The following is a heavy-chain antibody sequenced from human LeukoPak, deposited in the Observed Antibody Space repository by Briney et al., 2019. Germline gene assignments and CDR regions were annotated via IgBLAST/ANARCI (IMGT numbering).Heavy chain of an antibody. CDR3: AKGHGDFDY. J-gene: IGHJ4*02. D-gene: IGHD4-17*01. CDR1: GFTFSSYG. V-gene: IGHV3-30*18. CDR2: ISYDGSNK. Sequence: GGSLRLSCAASGFTFSSYGMHWVRQAPGKGLEWVAVISYDGSNKYYADSVKGRFTISRDNSKNTLYLQMNSLRAEDTAVYYCAKGHGDFDYWGQGTLVTVSS.